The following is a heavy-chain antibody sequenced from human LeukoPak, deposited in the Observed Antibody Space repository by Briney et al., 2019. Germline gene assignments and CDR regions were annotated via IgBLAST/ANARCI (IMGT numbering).Heavy chain of an antibody. D-gene: IGHD3/OR15-3a*01. CDR1: GFTFSSYG. Sequence: PGRSLRLSCAASGFTFSSYGMHWVRQAPGKGLEWVTVIWYDGSNKYYGDSVKGRFTTSRDNSNNTLYLQMNSLRVEDTAVYDCARGKDRWTTPLFDYWGQGTLVTVSA. V-gene: IGHV3-33*01. CDR2: IWYDGSNK. J-gene: IGHJ4*02. CDR3: ARGKDRWTTPLFDY.